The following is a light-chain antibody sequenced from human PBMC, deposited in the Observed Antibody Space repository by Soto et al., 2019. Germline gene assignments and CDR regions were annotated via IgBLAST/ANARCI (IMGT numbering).Light chain of an antibody. Sequence: QLTQSPSSLSASVGDRVTITCRASQGISSYLAWYQQKPGKAPKLLIYAASTLQSVVPSRFSGSGSGTDFTLTISSLQPEDFATYYCQQLNSYPQTFGQGTKVEIK. J-gene: IGKJ1*01. CDR3: QQLNSYPQT. CDR1: QGISSY. V-gene: IGKV1-9*01. CDR2: AAS.